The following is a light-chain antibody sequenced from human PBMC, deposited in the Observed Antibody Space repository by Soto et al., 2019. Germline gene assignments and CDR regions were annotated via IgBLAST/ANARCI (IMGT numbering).Light chain of an antibody. CDR2: GHS. CDR3: QSYDSSLSGYYV. CDR1: SSNIGAGYD. Sequence: SVLTQPPSVSGAPGQRVTISCTGSSSNIGAGYDVHGYQQLPGTAPKLLIYGHSNRPSGVPDRFSGSKSGTSDSLAITGLQAEDEADYYCQSYDSSLSGYYVFGTGTKLTVL. V-gene: IGLV1-40*01. J-gene: IGLJ1*01.